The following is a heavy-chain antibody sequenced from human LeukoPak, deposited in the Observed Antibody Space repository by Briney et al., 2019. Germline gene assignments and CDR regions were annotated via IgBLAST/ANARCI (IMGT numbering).Heavy chain of an antibody. CDR2: INPSDDTR. CDR1: GYIFTSYW. CDR3: ARDRGSGWHTAEYFQH. J-gene: IGHJ1*01. D-gene: IGHD6-19*01. Sequence: ASVKVSCAASGYIFTSYWIHWVRQAPGQGLEWMGVINPSDDTRSYAQKFQGRVTMTRDTSTSTAYMELRSLRSDDTAVYYCARDRGSGWHTAEYFQHWGQGTLVTVSS. V-gene: IGHV1-46*01.